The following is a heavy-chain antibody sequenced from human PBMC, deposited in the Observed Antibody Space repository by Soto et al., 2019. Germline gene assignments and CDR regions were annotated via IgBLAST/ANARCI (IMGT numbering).Heavy chain of an antibody. CDR2: IYSGGST. CDR3: ARASGSYGNSPFDY. CDR1: GFTVSSNY. D-gene: IGHD1-26*01. J-gene: IGHJ4*02. Sequence: PGGSLRLSCAASGFTVSSNYMSWVRQAPGKGLEWVSVIYSGGSTYYADSVKGRFTISRDNSKNTLYLQMNGLRAEDTAVYYCARASGSYGNSPFDYWGQGTLVTVSS. V-gene: IGHV3-53*01.